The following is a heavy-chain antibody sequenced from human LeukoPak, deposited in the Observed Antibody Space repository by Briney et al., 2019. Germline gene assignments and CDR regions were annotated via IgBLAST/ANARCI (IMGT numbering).Heavy chain of an antibody. D-gene: IGHD2-15*01. CDR3: ARASCCSDGSCYPDY. J-gene: IGHJ4*02. V-gene: IGHV1-18*01. CDR1: GYTFTSYS. Sequence: GASVKVSCKASGYTFTSYSISWVRQAPGQGLEWMGWISAYNGNTIYAQKVKGRVTMTTDTSTSTAYMELRSLKSDDTAVYYCARASCCSDGSCYPDYWGQGTLVTVSS. CDR2: ISAYNGNT.